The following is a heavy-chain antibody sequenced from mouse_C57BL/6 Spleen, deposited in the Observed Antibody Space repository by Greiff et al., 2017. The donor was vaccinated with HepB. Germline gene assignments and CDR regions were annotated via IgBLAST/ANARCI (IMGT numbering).Heavy chain of an antibody. D-gene: IGHD2-1*01. Sequence: EVMLVESGGGLVQPGGSLSLSCAASGFTFTDYYMSWVRQPPGKALEWLGFIRNKANGYTTEYSASVKGRFTISRDNSQSILYLQMNALRAEDSATYYWARLRDGNYPAWFAYWGQGTLVTVSA. CDR1: GFTFTDYY. CDR3: ARLRDGNYPAWFAY. J-gene: IGHJ3*01. CDR2: IRNKANGYTT. V-gene: IGHV7-3*01.